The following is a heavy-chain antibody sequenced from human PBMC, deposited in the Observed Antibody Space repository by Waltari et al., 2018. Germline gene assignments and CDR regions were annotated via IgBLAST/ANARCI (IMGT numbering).Heavy chain of an antibody. J-gene: IGHJ3*02. CDR3: ARLLLGYYYDSSGYYGAFDI. D-gene: IGHD3-22*01. Sequence: QLQLQESGPGLVKPSETLSLTCTVSGGPISSSSYYWGWIRQPPGQGLAWIGSIYYSGSTYYNPSLKSRVTISVDTSKNQFSLKLSSVTAADTAVYYCARLLLGYYYDSSGYYGAFDIWGQGTMVTVSS. CDR2: IYYSGST. V-gene: IGHV4-39*01. CDR1: GGPISSSSYY.